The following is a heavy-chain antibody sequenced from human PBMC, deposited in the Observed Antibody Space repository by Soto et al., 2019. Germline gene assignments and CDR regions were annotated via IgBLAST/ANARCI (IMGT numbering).Heavy chain of an antibody. V-gene: IGHV1-69*01. J-gene: IGHJ6*02. Sequence: QVQLVQSGAEVKKPGSSVKVSCKASGGTFSSYAISWVRQAPGQGLEWMGGIIPIFGTANYAQKFQGRVTIPADESTSTAYMELSSLRSEDTAVYYCVAEGSKYYYDSSGYYYGMDVWGQGTTVTVSS. CDR3: VAEGSKYYYDSSGYYYGMDV. CDR2: IIPIFGTA. D-gene: IGHD3-22*01. CDR1: GGTFSSYA.